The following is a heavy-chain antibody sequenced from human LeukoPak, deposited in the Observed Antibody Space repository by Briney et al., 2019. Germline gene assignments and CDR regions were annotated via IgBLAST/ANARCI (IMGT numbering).Heavy chain of an antibody. J-gene: IGHJ4*02. CDR3: ARRSYDGSGYYYVDY. Sequence: SQTLSLTCTVSGGSISSSGYYWGWIRQPPGKGLEWIGSISSGGSTHYIPSLKSRVTISVDTSKNQFSLKLSSVTAADTAVYYCARRSYDGSGYYYVDYWGQGTLVTVSS. CDR1: GGSISSSGYY. V-gene: IGHV4-39*01. CDR2: ISSGGST. D-gene: IGHD3-22*01.